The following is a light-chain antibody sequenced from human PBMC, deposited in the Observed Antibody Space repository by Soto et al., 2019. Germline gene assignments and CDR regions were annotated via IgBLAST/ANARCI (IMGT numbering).Light chain of an antibody. CDR3: QQYGSSPPT. Sequence: EIVLTQSPGTLSLSPGERATLSYRASQSVSSNYLAWYQRKPGQAPRLLIYGASSRAIDIPNRFSGSGSGTDFTLTITRQETEDFAMYYCQQYGSSPPTFGQGTKVEI. CDR1: QSVSSNY. V-gene: IGKV3-20*01. CDR2: GAS. J-gene: IGKJ1*01.